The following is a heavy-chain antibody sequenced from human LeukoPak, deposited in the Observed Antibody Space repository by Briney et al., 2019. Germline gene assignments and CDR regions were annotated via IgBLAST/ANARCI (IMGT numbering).Heavy chain of an antibody. V-gene: IGHV3-23*01. CDR2: ISGSGGST. CDR1: GFTFSSYA. D-gene: IGHD6-19*01. J-gene: IGHJ4*02. CDR3: AKGGYSSGWYLYYFDY. Sequence: GGSLRLSCAASGFTFSSYAMSWVRQAPGKGLEWVSAISGSGGSTYYADSVKGRFTISRDNSKNTLYLQMNSLRAEDTAVYYCAKGGYSSGWYLYYFDYWGQGTLVTVSS.